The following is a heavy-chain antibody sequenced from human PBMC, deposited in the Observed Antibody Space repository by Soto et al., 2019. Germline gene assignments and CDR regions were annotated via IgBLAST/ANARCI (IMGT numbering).Heavy chain of an antibody. V-gene: IGHV3-73*02. Sequence: VQLVESGGGLVQPGGSLKLSCAASGLTFIGSAMHWVRQASGKGLEWVGRSRSRANNYATTYAASVKGRFTISRDESKHTTYLQMNILKTEDTGVYYCSTLISDTSNFYALAYWGRGTLVTVSS. CDR1: GLTFIGSA. D-gene: IGHD3-22*01. J-gene: IGHJ4*02. CDR3: STLISDTSNFYALAY. CDR2: SRSRANNYAT.